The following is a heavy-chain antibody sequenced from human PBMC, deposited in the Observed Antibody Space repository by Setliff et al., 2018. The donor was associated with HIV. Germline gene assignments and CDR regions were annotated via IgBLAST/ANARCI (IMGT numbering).Heavy chain of an antibody. D-gene: IGHD3-16*01. CDR3: ARGTLYYDYVWGTPFPFDY. V-gene: IGHV4-34*01. CDR1: GGSIRSHC. CDR2: INHSGST. J-gene: IGHJ4*02. Sequence: PSETLSLTCTVSGGSIRSHCWSWIRQPPGKGLEWIGEINHSGSTNYNPSLKSRVTISVVTSKNQFSLKLSSVTAADTAVYYCARGTLYYDYVWGTPFPFDYWGQGTLVTVSS.